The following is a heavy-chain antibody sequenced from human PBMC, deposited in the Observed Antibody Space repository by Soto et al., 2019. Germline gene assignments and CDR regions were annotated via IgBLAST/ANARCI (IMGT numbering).Heavy chain of an antibody. CDR1: GFTFGDSY. J-gene: IGHJ5*02. V-gene: IGHV3-11*06. CDR2: ISPGSRYP. D-gene: IGHD2-15*01. Sequence: GVSLRLSCAVSGFTFGDSYMSWNRQAPGKGLEWLSYISPGSRYPAYADSVKGRFTISRDNAKRSLYLQMMSLTAEDTAIDYGVRGGGGGLFDPWGQGTMVTAPQ. CDR3: VRGGGGGLFDP.